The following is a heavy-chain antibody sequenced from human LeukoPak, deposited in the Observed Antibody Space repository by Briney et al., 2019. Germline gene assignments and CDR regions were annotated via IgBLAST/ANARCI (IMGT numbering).Heavy chain of an antibody. Sequence: SETLSLTCAVYGGSFSGYYWSWIRQPPGKGLEWIGEINHSGSTNYNRTLKSRVTISVDTSKNQFSLKLSSVTAADTAVYYCARRYSSSWSGYNWFDPWGQGTLVTVAS. D-gene: IGHD6-13*01. J-gene: IGHJ5*02. CDR1: GGSFSGYY. V-gene: IGHV4-34*01. CDR3: ARRYSSSWSGYNWFDP. CDR2: INHSGST.